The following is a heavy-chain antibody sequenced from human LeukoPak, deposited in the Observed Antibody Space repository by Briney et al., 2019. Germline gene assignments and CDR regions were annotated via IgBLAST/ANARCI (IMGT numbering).Heavy chain of an antibody. CDR1: GFSFDEHA. CDR3: AKTSTSYCTGDCLPGYFDL. D-gene: IGHD2-21*02. J-gene: IGHJ2*01. CDR2: ISYSSETI. Sequence: PGRSLRLSCAASGFSFDEHAMHWVRQAPGKGLEWVSGISYSSETIGYVDSVKGRFTISRDNRKKFLYLQMNSLRAEDMALYYCAKTSTSYCTGDCLPGYFDLWGRGTLVTVS. V-gene: IGHV3-9*03.